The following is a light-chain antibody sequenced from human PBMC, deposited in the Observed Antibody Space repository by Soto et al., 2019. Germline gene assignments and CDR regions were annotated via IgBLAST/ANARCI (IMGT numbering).Light chain of an antibody. CDR1: QSISSSY. J-gene: IGKJ1*01. V-gene: IGKV3D-20*02. CDR3: QQRSGWPT. CDR2: GPS. Sequence: EIVLTQSPGTLSLSPGERATLSCRASQSISSSYLAWYQQKPGQAPRLLIYGPSSRATGIPDRFSGSGSGTDFTLTINRLEPEDFALYYCQQRSGWPTFGQGTKV.